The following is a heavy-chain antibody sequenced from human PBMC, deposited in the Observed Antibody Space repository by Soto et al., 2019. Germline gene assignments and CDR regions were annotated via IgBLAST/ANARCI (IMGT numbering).Heavy chain of an antibody. CDR1: SYSISSGFF. CDR2: IYHTVDT. Sequence: SETLSLTCVVSSYSISSGFFWAWIRQPPGKGLEWVGSIYHTVDTHYNPSLRSQVSMSVDTSKNHFSLRLTYLTAADTAVYFCARDTNSLDLWGQGILVTVSS. CDR3: ARDTNSLDL. J-gene: IGHJ5*02. D-gene: IGHD2-8*01. V-gene: IGHV4-38-2*02.